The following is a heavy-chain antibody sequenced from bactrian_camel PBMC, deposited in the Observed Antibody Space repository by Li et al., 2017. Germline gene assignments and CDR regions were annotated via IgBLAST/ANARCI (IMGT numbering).Heavy chain of an antibody. V-gene: IGHV3S1*01. Sequence: HVQLVESGGGSVQAGGSLTLACSVSGYTDVGDCMAWSRQIPGNEREGLATIYGDAGRTDYADSVKDRFTISQDSAKNTLYLQMNGLKPEDTAMNYCASDHGLECTVVHVDGYWGQGTQVTVS. J-gene: IGHJ4*01. CDR3: ASDHGLECTVVHVDGY. D-gene: IGHD6*01. CDR2: IYGDAGRT. CDR1: GYTDVGDC.